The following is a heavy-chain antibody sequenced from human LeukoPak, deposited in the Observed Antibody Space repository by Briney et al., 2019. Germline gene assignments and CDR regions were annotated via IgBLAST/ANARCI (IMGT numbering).Heavy chain of an antibody. J-gene: IGHJ4*02. CDR3: ARGRRIAAAGVLFDY. V-gene: IGHV3-30*01. Sequence: GGSLRFSCAASGFTFSSYAMHWVRQAPGKGLEWVAVISYDGSNKYYAGSVKGRFTISRDNSKNTLYLQMNSLRAEDTAVYYCARGRRIAAAGVLFDYWGQGTLVTVSS. CDR1: GFTFSSYA. CDR2: ISYDGSNK. D-gene: IGHD6-13*01.